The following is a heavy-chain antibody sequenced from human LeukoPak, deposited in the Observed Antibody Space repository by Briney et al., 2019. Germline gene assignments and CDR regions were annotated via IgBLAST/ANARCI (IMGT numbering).Heavy chain of an antibody. CDR3: ARAYLPLTSPGEFDY. J-gene: IGHJ4*02. Sequence: GRSLRLSCAASGFTFSSYAMHWVRQAPGKGLEWVAVISYDGSNKYYADSVKGRFTISRDNSKNTLYLQLNSLRAEDTAVYYCARAYLPLTSPGEFDYWGQGTLVTVSS. CDR2: ISYDGSNK. CDR1: GFTFSSYA. V-gene: IGHV3-30-3*01. D-gene: IGHD3-9*01.